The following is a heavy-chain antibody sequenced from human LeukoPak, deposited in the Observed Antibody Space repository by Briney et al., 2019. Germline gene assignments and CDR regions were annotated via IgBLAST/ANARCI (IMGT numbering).Heavy chain of an antibody. Sequence: GGSLRLSCVASGFTFNNYATHWVRQAPGKGLEWVSTINGNGAATYYADSFKGRFLISRDDSKSTVHLRMNKLRVEDSGLYYCANGLAASGNFLLRDYYYFIDVWGKGTTVIVS. J-gene: IGHJ6*03. CDR2: INGNGAAT. D-gene: IGHD1-26*01. CDR3: ANGLAASGNFLLRDYYYFIDV. CDR1: GFTFNNYA. V-gene: IGHV3-23*01.